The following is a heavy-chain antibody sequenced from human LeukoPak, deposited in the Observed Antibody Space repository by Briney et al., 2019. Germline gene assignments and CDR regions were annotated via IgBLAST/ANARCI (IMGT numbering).Heavy chain of an antibody. CDR3: ARGDYYDSSGYYPYYFDY. D-gene: IGHD3-22*01. V-gene: IGHV1-69*13. CDR2: IIPIFGTA. CDR1: GGTFSSYA. J-gene: IGHJ4*02. Sequence: SVKVSCKASGGTFSSYAISWVRQAPGQGLEWMGGIIPIFGTANYAQKFQGRVTITADESTSTAYMELSSLRSEDTAVYYCARGDYYDSSGYYPYYFDYWGQGTLVTVSS.